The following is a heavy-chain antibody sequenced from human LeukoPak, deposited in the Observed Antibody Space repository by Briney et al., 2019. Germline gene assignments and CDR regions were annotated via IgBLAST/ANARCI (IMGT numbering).Heavy chain of an antibody. D-gene: IGHD2-2*02. CDR2: INPNSGGT. V-gene: IGHV1-2*04. CDR1: GYTFTGYY. J-gene: IGHJ5*02. CDR3: ARSCSSTSCYTLRFDP. Sequence: ASVKVSCKASGYTFTGYYMHWVRQAPGQGLEWMGWINPNSGGTNYAQKFQGWVTMTRDTSISTAYMELSRLRSEDTAVYYCARSCSSTSCYTLRFDPWGQGTLVTVSS.